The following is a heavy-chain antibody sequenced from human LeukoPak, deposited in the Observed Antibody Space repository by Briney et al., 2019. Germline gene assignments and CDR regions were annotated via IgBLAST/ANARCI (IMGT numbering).Heavy chain of an antibody. CDR2: ISSRSSYI. CDR3: AKDRYGSGSYYNEIDY. D-gene: IGHD3-10*01. V-gene: IGHV3-21*04. Sequence: GGSLRLSCAASGCTFSTYTMNWVREAPGKGLEWVSSISSRSSYIYYADSVKGRFTISRDNAKNSLYLQMNSLRAEDTALYYCAKDRYGSGSYYNEIDYWGQGTLVTVSS. J-gene: IGHJ4*02. CDR1: GCTFSTYT.